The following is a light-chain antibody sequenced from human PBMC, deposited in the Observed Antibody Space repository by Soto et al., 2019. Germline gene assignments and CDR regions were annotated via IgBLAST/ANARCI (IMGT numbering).Light chain of an antibody. CDR3: QQYGSFT. J-gene: IGKJ5*01. Sequence: EIVLTQSPGTLSLSPWERATLSCRASQSVSSSYLAWYQQKPGQAPRLLIYGASSRATGIPDRFSGSGSGTDFTLTISRLEPEDFAVYYCQQYGSFTFGQGTRLEIK. CDR2: GAS. V-gene: IGKV3-20*01. CDR1: QSVSSSY.